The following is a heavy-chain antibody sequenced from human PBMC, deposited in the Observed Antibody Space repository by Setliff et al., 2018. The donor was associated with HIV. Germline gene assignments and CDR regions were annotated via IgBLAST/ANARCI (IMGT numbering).Heavy chain of an antibody. CDR3: ARSKTFYDFWGGYYTHGAFKI. V-gene: IGHV4-39*01. D-gene: IGHD3-3*01. CDR1: GGSFTSRSYY. Sequence: VSGGSFTSRSYYWGWIRQPPGKGLEWIGSIFYSGITYYNPSLKSRVTISVATSKNQFSLYLTSVTAADTAVYYCARSKTFYDFWGGYYTHGAFKIWGLGTMVTVSS. J-gene: IGHJ3*02. CDR2: IFYSGIT.